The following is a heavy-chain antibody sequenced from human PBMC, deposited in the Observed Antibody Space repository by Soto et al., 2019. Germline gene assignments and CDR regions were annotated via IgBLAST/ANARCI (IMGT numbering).Heavy chain of an antibody. Sequence: GESLKISCKGSENTFSSYWIAWVRQLPGKGLECMGIIYPDDSDTRYSPSFQGQVTISVDKSITTAYLQWSSLKASDTAMYYCARSRGGGSYPWFGPWGHGTQVTVSS. J-gene: IGHJ5*02. CDR3: ARSRGGGSYPWFGP. D-gene: IGHD2-15*01. CDR1: ENTFSSYW. V-gene: IGHV5-51*01. CDR2: IYPDDSDT.